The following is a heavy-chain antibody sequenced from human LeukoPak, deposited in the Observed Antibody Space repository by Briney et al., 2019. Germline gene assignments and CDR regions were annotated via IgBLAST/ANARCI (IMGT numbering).Heavy chain of an antibody. CDR1: GYSFTNYW. D-gene: IGHD3-22*01. V-gene: IGHV5-51*01. CDR2: IYPGDSDT. Sequence: GESLRISCKGSGYSFTNYWISWVRQMPGKGLEWMGIIYPGDSDTRYSPSFQGQVTISADKSISTAYLQWSSLKASDTAMYYCARHTYYYDSSGSPGGDYWGQGTLVTVSS. J-gene: IGHJ4*02. CDR3: ARHTYYYDSSGSPGGDY.